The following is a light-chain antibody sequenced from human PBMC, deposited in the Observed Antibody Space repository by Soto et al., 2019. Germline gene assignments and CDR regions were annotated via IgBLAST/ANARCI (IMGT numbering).Light chain of an antibody. V-gene: IGLV2-14*01. CDR3: SSNTGSSTLEGV. CDR1: SSDVGGYNY. J-gene: IGLJ1*01. Sequence: QSALTQPASVSGSPGQSITISCTGTSSDVGGYNYVSWYQQHPGKAPKLIIYDVSNRPSWVSNRFSGSKSGNTASLTISGLQAEDEADYYCSSNTGSSTLEGVFGTGTKVTVL. CDR2: DVS.